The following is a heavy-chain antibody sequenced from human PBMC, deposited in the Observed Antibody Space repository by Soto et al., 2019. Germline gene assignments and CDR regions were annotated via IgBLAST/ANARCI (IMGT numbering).Heavy chain of an antibody. V-gene: IGHV4-59*01. CDR1: GGSISSYY. CDR3: ARDPDFDY. Sequence: KPSETLSLTCTVSGGSISSYYWSWIRQPPGKGLEWIGYIYYSGSTNYNPSLKSRVTISVDTSKNQFSLKLSSVTAADTAVYYCARDPDFDYWGQGTLVTVSS. J-gene: IGHJ4*02. CDR2: IYYSGST.